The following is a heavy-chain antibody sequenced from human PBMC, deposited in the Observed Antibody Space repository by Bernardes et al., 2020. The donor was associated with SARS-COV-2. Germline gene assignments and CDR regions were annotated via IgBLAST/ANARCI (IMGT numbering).Heavy chain of an antibody. V-gene: IGHV3-23*01. J-gene: IGHJ4*02. Sequence: GGSVRLSCAASGFTFSSYAMSWVRQAPGKGLEWVSAISGSGGSTYYADSVKGRFTISRDNSKNTLYLQMNSLRAEDTAVYYCAKPRSEYCGGDCYSDYWGQGTLVTVSS. CDR3: AKPRSEYCGGDCYSDY. CDR2: ISGSGGST. CDR1: GFTFSSYA. D-gene: IGHD2-21*01.